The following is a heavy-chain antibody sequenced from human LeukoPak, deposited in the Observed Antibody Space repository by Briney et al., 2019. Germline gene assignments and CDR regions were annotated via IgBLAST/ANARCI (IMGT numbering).Heavy chain of an antibody. CDR3: ARQGLRGSGSYYSDY. Sequence: PGESLMISCKGSEYSFTSYWIGWVGQMPGKGLEWMGIIYPGDSDTRYSPSFQGQVTISADKSISTAYLQWSSLKASDTAMYYCARQGLRGSGSYYSDYWGQGTLVTVSS. V-gene: IGHV5-51*01. CDR2: IYPGDSDT. J-gene: IGHJ4*02. CDR1: EYSFTSYW. D-gene: IGHD3-10*01.